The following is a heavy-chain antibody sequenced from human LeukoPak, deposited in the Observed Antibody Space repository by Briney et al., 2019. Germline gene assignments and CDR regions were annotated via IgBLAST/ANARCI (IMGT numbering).Heavy chain of an antibody. CDR1: GLTFSNAW. J-gene: IGHJ4*02. CDR3: AKSPGGRHHN. D-gene: IGHD3-16*01. V-gene: IGHV3-15*01. CDR2: IKSKTDGETT. Sequence: GGSLRLSCAASGLTFSNAWMSWVRQAPGQGLEWVARIKSKTDGETTDYAAPVKGRFTISRDDSKNTLYLQMNSLKTEDTAVYYCAKSPGGRHHNWGQGTLVTVSS.